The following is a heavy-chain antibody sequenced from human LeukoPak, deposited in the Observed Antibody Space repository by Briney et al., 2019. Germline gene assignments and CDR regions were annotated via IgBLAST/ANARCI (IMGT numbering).Heavy chain of an antibody. V-gene: IGHV4-39*01. J-gene: IGHJ4*02. Sequence: SETLSLTCTVSGGSISSSNYYWGWIRQPPGKGLEWIGEINHSGSTNYNPSLKSRVTISVDTSKNQFSLKLSSVTAADTAVYYCARHYYDSSGYEHFDYWGQGTLVTVSS. CDR3: ARHYYDSSGYEHFDY. CDR1: GGSISSSNYY. D-gene: IGHD3-22*01. CDR2: INHSGST.